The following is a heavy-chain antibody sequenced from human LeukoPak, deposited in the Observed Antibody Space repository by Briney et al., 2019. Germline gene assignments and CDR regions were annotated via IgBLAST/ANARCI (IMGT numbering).Heavy chain of an antibody. D-gene: IGHD1-26*01. CDR2: IITILGIA. J-gene: IGHJ4*02. Sequence: ASVKVSCKASGGTFSSYAISWVRQAPGQGLEWMGRIITILGIANYAQKFQGRVTITADKSTSTAYMELSSLRSEDTAVYYCARGPVWDYYFDYWGQGTLVTVSS. CDR1: GGTFSSYA. CDR3: ARGPVWDYYFDY. V-gene: IGHV1-69*04.